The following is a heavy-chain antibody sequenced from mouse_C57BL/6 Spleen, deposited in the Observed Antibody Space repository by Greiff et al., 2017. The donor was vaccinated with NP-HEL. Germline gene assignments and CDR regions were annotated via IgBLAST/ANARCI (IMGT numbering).Heavy chain of an antibody. CDR1: GYTFTSYW. V-gene: IGHV1-5*01. CDR2: IYPGNSDT. Sequence: EVQLQQSGTVLARPGASVKMSCKTSGYTFTSYWMHWVKQRPGQGLEWIGAIYPGNSDTSYNQKFKGKAKLTAVTSASTADMELSSLTNEDSAVYYCTRSHDYDYFDYWGQGTTLTVSS. CDR3: TRSHDYDYFDY. J-gene: IGHJ2*01. D-gene: IGHD2-4*01.